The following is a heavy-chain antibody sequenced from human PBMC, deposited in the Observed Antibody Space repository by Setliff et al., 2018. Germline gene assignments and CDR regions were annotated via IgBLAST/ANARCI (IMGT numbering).Heavy chain of an antibody. Sequence: PSETLSLTCTVYGASFSNYYWGWIRQPPGKGMEWIGSVYYSGTTFYNPSLKGRVTMSVDTSKSQFSLKLNSVTATDTAVYYCAGQPTGTYQWTFDSWGQGTLVTVSS. CDR1: GASFSNYY. CDR3: AGQPTGTYQWTFDS. V-gene: IGHV4-59*04. J-gene: IGHJ4*02. CDR2: VYYSGTT. D-gene: IGHD1-26*01.